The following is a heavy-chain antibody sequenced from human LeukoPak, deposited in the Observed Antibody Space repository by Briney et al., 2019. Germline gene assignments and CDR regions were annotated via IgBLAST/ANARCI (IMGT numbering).Heavy chain of an antibody. CDR1: GYTFTGYY. J-gene: IGHJ5*02. CDR2: ISAYNGNT. D-gene: IGHD3-16*02. Sequence: ASVKVSCKASGYTFTGYYMHWVRQAPGQGLEWMGWISAYNGNTNYAQKLQGRVTMTTDTSTSTAYMELRSLRSDDTAVYYCARDRRLRLGELSSGDNWFDPWGQGTLVTVSS. CDR3: ARDRRLRLGELSSGDNWFDP. V-gene: IGHV1-18*04.